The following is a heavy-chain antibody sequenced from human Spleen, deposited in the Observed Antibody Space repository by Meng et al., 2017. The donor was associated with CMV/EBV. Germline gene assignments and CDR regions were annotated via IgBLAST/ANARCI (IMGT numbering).Heavy chain of an antibody. V-gene: IGHV3-7*01. CDR2: IRYDGSLT. D-gene: IGHD5-24*01. Sequence: GESLKISCAASGFTFSSYAMSWVRQAPGKGLEWVAFIRYDGSLTHYTGSVKGRFTISRDNAKNSLYLQMNSLRAEDTAVYYCASARDYYYYGMDVWGQGTTVTVSS. J-gene: IGHJ6*02. CDR3: ASARDYYYYGMDV. CDR1: GFTFSSYA.